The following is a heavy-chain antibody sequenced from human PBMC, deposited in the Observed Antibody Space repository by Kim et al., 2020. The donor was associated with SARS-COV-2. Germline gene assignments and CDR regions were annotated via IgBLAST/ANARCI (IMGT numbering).Heavy chain of an antibody. CDR1: GFTFSDHN. Sequence: GGSLRLSCAASGFTFSDHNMDWVRQAPGKGLEWVCRSKNKANSYTTEYAASVRGSFTISRDDSENSLYLQMSSLETEDTAVYYCVRVPRSGGWDYWGQGTLVTVSS. V-gene: IGHV3-72*01. CDR2: SKNKANSYTT. J-gene: IGHJ4*02. D-gene: IGHD6-19*01. CDR3: VRVPRSGGWDY.